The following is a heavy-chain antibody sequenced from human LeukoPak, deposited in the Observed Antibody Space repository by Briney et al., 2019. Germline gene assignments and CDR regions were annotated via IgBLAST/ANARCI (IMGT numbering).Heavy chain of an antibody. J-gene: IGHJ4*02. D-gene: IGHD3-22*01. V-gene: IGHV3-48*04. CDR2: VNSSSGTI. Sequence: PGGSLRLSCAASGFKLIGYSMNWVRQAPGKGLEWFPYVNSSSGTIIYADSVKGRFTISRDNAKNSLYLQMNSLRAEDTAVYYCAKEGDNTGYRYFDDWGQGTLVTVSS. CDR3: AKEGDNTGYRYFDD. CDR1: GFKLIGYS.